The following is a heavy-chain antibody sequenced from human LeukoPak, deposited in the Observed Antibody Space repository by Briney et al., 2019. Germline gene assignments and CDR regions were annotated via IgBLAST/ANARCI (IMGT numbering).Heavy chain of an antibody. Sequence: GASVKVSCKASGYTFTSYGISWVRQAPGQGLEWMGWINPNSGGTNYAQKFQGRVTMTRDTSISTAYMELSRLRSDDTAVYYCARGRYCSSTSCYLSEARLTFWGQGTLVTVSS. CDR1: GYTFTSYG. CDR2: INPNSGGT. V-gene: IGHV1-2*02. CDR3: ARGRYCSSTSCYLSEARLTF. J-gene: IGHJ4*02. D-gene: IGHD2-2*01.